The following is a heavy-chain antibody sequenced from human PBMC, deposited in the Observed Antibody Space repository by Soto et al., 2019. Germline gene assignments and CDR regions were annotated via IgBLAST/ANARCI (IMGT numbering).Heavy chain of an antibody. Sequence: GGSLRLSCAASGFRFSLFWMSWVRQTPGKGLEWVANINDDGSEKFFAHSVKGRFTISRDNAKNSLSLQMNSLTADDTAVYYCARTGWPQSSYYFDYWGQGTLVTVSS. CDR1: GFRFSLFW. D-gene: IGHD3-16*01. V-gene: IGHV3-7*03. CDR2: INDDGSEK. J-gene: IGHJ4*02. CDR3: ARTGWPQSSYYFDY.